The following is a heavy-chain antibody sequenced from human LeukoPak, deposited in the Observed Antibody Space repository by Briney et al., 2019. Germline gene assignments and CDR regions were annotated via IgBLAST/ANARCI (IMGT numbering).Heavy chain of an antibody. CDR2: IYTSGST. D-gene: IGHD2-15*01. V-gene: IGHV4-4*07. Sequence: SETLSLTCTVSGGSISGYYWSWIRQPAGKGLEWLGRIYTSGSTNYNPSLKSRVTISVDTSKNQFSLKLSSVTAADTAVYYCARNRGYCSGGSCYRGYNWFDPWGQGTLVTVSS. J-gene: IGHJ5*02. CDR3: ARNRGYCSGGSCYRGYNWFDP. CDR1: GGSISGYY.